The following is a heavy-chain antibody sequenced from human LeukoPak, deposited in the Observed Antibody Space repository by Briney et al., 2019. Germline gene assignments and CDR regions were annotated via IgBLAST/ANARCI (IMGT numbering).Heavy chain of an antibody. Sequence: GASVKVSCKASGYTFTSYYMHWVRQAPGQGLEWMGIINPSGGSTSYAQKFQGRVTITRDTFAYTAYMELSSLKSEDTAVYYCARETAVTQNDAFDIWGQGTMVIVSS. J-gene: IGHJ3*02. CDR3: ARETAVTQNDAFDI. V-gene: IGHV1-46*01. D-gene: IGHD4-17*01. CDR1: GYTFTSYY. CDR2: INPSGGST.